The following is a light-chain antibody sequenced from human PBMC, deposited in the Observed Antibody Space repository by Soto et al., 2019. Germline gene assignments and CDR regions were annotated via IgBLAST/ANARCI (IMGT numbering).Light chain of an antibody. J-gene: IGKJ2*01. V-gene: IGKV1-39*01. CDR2: AAS. Sequence: DIQMTRSPSSLSASVGDRVTITCRASQSISNFLNWYQQKPGKAPELLIYAASSLHSGVPSRFSGSGSGTNLPLTITSLQPEDFANYSCQQSYTTPYTFGQGTKLEIK. CDR1: QSISNF. CDR3: QQSYTTPYT.